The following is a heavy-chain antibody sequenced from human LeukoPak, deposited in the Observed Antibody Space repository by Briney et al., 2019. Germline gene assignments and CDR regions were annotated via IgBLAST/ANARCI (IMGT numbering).Heavy chain of an antibody. CDR1: GYTFTSYG. CDR3: ARDGCSSTSCYYYYGMDV. J-gene: IGHJ6*02. V-gene: IGHV1-18*01. Sequence: ASVKVSCKASGYTFTSYGISWVRQAPGQGLEWMGWISAYNGNTNYAQKLQGRVTMTTDTSTSTAYMELRSLRSDDTAVYYCARDGCSSTSCYYYYGMDVWGLGTMVTVSS. D-gene: IGHD2-2*01. CDR2: ISAYNGNT.